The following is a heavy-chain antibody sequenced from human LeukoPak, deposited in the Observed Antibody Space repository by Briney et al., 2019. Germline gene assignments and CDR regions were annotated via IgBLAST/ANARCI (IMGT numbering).Heavy chain of an antibody. CDR3: ARSAGCSSTSCYLFDY. CDR2: MNPNSGNT. D-gene: IGHD2-2*01. Sequence: ASVKVSCKASGCTFTSYDINWVRQATGQGLEWMGWMNPNSGNTGYAQKFQGRVTMTRNTSISTAYMELSSLRSEDTAVYYCARSAGCSSTSCYLFDYWGQGTLVTVSS. J-gene: IGHJ4*02. V-gene: IGHV1-8*01. CDR1: GCTFTSYD.